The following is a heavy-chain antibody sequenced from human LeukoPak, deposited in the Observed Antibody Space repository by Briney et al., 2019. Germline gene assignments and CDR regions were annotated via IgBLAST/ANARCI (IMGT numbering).Heavy chain of an antibody. J-gene: IGHJ4*02. V-gene: IGHV1-18*01. CDR3: ARDHITIFDY. Sequence: GASVKVSCKASGYTFTSYGISWVRQAPGQGLEWMGWISAYNGNTNYAQKLQGRVTITRDTSASTAYMELSSLRSEDTAVYYCARDHITIFDYWGQGTLVTVSS. CDR1: GYTFTSYG. CDR2: ISAYNGNT. D-gene: IGHD3-9*01.